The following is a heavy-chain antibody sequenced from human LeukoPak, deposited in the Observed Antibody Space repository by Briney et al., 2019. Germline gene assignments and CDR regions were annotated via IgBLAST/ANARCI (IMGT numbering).Heavy chain of an antibody. CDR3: AKDFYTMIVVVIFDY. D-gene: IGHD3-22*01. V-gene: IGHV3-23*01. CDR2: ISGSGGST. Sequence: GGSLRLSCAAPGFIVRSNYMSWVRQAPGKGLEWVSAISGSGGSTYYADSVKGRFTISRDNSKNTLYLQMNSLRAEDTAVYYCAKDFYTMIVVVIFDYWGQGTLVTVSS. CDR1: GFIVRSNY. J-gene: IGHJ4*02.